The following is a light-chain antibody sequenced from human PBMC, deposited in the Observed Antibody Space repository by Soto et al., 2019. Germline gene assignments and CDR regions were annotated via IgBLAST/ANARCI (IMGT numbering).Light chain of an antibody. Sequence: DIQMTQSPSSLSASVGDRVTITCQASQDISNYLNWYQQTPGKAPKLLIYDASNLETGVPSRFSGGGSGTDFTFIISRLQPEDIATYFCQQYDNLPITFGQGTRLEI. J-gene: IGKJ5*01. CDR3: QQYDNLPIT. V-gene: IGKV1-33*01. CDR2: DAS. CDR1: QDISNY.